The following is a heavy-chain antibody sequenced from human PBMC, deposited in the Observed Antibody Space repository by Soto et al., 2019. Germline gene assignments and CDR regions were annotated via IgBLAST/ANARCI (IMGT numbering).Heavy chain of an antibody. Sequence: VQLVESGGGVVQPGRSLRLSCAASGFTFSSYSMNWVRQAPGKGLEWVSSISSSSSYIYYADSVKGRFTISRDNAKNSLYLQMNSLRAEDTAVYYCARSGQLSYFDYWGQGTLVTVSS. V-gene: IGHV3-21*01. J-gene: IGHJ4*02. D-gene: IGHD6-13*01. CDR2: ISSSSSYI. CDR1: GFTFSSYS. CDR3: ARSGQLSYFDY.